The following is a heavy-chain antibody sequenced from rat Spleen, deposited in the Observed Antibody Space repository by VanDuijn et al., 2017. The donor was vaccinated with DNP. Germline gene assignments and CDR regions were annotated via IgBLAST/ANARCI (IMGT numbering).Heavy chain of an antibody. Sequence: EVKLVESGGGLVQPGRSLKLSCEGSGFMFSNYYMAWVRQAPTKGLEWVAAISPGGGNIYYRDSVKGRFTISRDNAKSTLYLQMDSLRSEDTATYYCTTPGLRIPRAFDYWGQGVMVTVSS. CDR1: GFMFSNYY. J-gene: IGHJ2*01. V-gene: IGHV5-25*01. D-gene: IGHD1-6*01. CDR3: TTPGLRIPRAFDY. CDR2: ISPGGGNI.